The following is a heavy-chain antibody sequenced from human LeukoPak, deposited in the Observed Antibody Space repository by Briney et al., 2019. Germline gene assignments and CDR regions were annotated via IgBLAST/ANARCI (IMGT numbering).Heavy chain of an antibody. D-gene: IGHD1-7*01. Sequence: PGGSLRLSCAASGFTFSSYAMHWVRQAPGKGLEWVALILYDGSSKYYADSVKGRFTISRDNSKNTLYLQMNSLRAEDTAVYYCAKRRGLELLYYYYMDVWGRGTTVTVSS. V-gene: IGHV3-30*04. CDR1: GFTFSSYA. CDR3: AKRRGLELLYYYYMDV. J-gene: IGHJ6*03. CDR2: ILYDGSSK.